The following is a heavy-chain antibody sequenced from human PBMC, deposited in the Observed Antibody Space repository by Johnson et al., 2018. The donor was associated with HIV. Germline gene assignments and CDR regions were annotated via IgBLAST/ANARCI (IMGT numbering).Heavy chain of an antibody. CDR2: ISWNSANI. Sequence: VLLVESGGGLVQPGRSLRLSCAPSGFTFDDYAMHWVRQAPGKGLEWVSGISWNSANIAYADSVRGRFTIASDNAKNSLHLQMNSLRAEDTALYYCAKARVRYSSDVDALDIWGQGTMVTVSS. J-gene: IGHJ3*02. CDR3: AKARVRYSSDVDALDI. D-gene: IGHD6-19*01. V-gene: IGHV3-9*01. CDR1: GFTFDDYA.